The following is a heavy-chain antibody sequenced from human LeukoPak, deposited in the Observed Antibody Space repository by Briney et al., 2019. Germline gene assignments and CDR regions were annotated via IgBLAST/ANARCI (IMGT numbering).Heavy chain of an antibody. CDR1: GFNFRNYG. Sequence: GRSLRLSCAASGFNFRNYGMHWVRQAPGKGLEWVAVISYDGTNKYYADSVKGRFTISRDNSKNTLYLQMNSLRAEDTAVYYCAKDYDYGSGSPFDYWGQGTLVTVSS. J-gene: IGHJ4*02. D-gene: IGHD3-10*01. CDR3: AKDYDYGSGSPFDY. CDR2: ISYDGTNK. V-gene: IGHV3-30*18.